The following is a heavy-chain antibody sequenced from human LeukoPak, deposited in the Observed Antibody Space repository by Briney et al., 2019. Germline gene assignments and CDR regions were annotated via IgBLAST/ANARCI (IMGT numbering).Heavy chain of an antibody. CDR2: INPNSGGT. CDR3: ARGYCSSTSCYFVDY. CDR1: GYTFTGYY. Sequence: ASVKVSCKASGYTFTGYYMHWVRQAPGQGLEWMGWINPNSGGTNYAQKFQGRVTMTRDTSISTAYMELSRLRSDGTAVYYCARGYCSSTSCYFVDYWGQGTLVTVSS. V-gene: IGHV1-2*02. J-gene: IGHJ4*02. D-gene: IGHD2-2*01.